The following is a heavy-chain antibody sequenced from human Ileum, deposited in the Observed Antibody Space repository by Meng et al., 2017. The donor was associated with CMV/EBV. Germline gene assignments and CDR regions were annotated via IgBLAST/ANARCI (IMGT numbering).Heavy chain of an antibody. CDR3: ASPYDDTGYYSGY. V-gene: IGHV3-21*06. CDR2: SSTSGGYI. D-gene: IGHD3-22*01. Sequence: GGSLRLSCAASGFTFSSYPMNWVRQAPGKGLEWVSCSSTSGGYIHYADSVKGRFTISRDNAKNSLYLQMNSLRAEDTAVYYCASPYDDTGYYSGYWGQGTLVTVSS. CDR1: GFTFSSYP. J-gene: IGHJ4*02.